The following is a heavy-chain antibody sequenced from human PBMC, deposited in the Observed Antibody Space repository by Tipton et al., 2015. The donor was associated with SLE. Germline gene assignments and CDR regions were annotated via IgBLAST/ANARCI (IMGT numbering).Heavy chain of an antibody. CDR3: VKDRQQDAAWNFDY. J-gene: IGHJ4*02. CDR2: IIGSGDT. D-gene: IGHD1-1*01. Sequence: GSLRLSCAASGFTFRSYAMTWVRQAPGKGLEWVAGIIGSGDTYYTDSVKGRFTISRDQSKNTVYLQMNSLRGEDTAVYYCVKDRQQDAAWNFDYWGQGTLVTVSS. CDR1: GFTFRSYA. V-gene: IGHV3-23*01.